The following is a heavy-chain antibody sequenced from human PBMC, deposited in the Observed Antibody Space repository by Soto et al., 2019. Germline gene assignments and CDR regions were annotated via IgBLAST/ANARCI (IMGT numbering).Heavy chain of an antibody. CDR1: GYSFTNYC. J-gene: IGHJ2*01. V-gene: IGHV1-46*01. D-gene: IGHD2-15*01. CDR2: INPRTGST. Sequence: QVQLVQSGADVKKPGTSVKVSCKAAGYSFTNYCMYWVRQAPGQGLEWMGMINPRTGSTRYAQKFQDRVTLTRDTSTTPVYMELSTLISDDTAVYYCARDGGLLTASLHYYLWGPGTLVTVSS. CDR3: ARDGGLLTASLHYYL.